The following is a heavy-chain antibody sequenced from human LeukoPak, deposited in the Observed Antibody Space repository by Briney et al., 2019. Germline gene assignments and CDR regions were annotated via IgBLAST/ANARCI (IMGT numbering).Heavy chain of an antibody. V-gene: IGHV3-30*02. D-gene: IGHD4-17*01. CDR1: GFTFSSYG. CDR2: IRYDGSNK. J-gene: IGHJ6*03. Sequence: GGSLRLSCAASGFTFSSYGMHWVRQAPGKGLEWVAFIRYDGSNKYYADSVKGRFTISRDNSKNTLYLQMNSLRAEDTAVYYCAAVTGSYYYYYYMDVWGKGTTVTISS. CDR3: AAVTGSYYYYYYMDV.